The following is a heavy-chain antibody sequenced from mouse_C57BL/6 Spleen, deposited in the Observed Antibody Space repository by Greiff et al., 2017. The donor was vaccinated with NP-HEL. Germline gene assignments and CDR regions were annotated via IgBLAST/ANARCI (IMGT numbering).Heavy chain of an antibody. CDR1: GYAFTNYL. Sequence: VQLQQSGAELVRPGTSVKVSCKASGYAFTNYLIEWVKQRPGQGLEWIGVINPGSGGTNYNEKFKGKATLTADKSSSTAYMQLSSLTSEDSAVYFCASSIYYGNYVRPYAMDYWGQGTSVTVSS. CDR3: ASSIYYGNYVRPYAMDY. CDR2: INPGSGGT. D-gene: IGHD2-1*01. V-gene: IGHV1-54*01. J-gene: IGHJ4*01.